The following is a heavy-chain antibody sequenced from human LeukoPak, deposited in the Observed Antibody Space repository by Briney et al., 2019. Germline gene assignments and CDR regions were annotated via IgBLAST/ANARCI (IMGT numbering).Heavy chain of an antibody. Sequence: SETLSLTCTVSGGSISSYYWSWIRQPPGKGLEWIGYIYYSGSTNYNPSLKSRVTISVDTSKNQFSLKLSSVTAADTAVYYCAREGPMFDSGTYSKSLGYWGQGILVTVSS. CDR2: IYYSGST. CDR3: AREGPMFDSGTYSKSLGY. CDR1: GGSISSYY. V-gene: IGHV4-59*12. J-gene: IGHJ4*02. D-gene: IGHD3-10*01.